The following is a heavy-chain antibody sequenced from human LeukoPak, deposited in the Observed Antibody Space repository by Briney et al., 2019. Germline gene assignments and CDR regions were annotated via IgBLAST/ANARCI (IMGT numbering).Heavy chain of an antibody. Sequence: PGGSLRLSCAVSGFIVSRNYMRWVRQAPGKGVEWVSVISGGGTTYYAVSVKGRFTMSRDYSKNTLYLHMNSLRADDTAVYFCARRGSNREDCSSTDCYGYGMDVWGQGTTVTVSS. J-gene: IGHJ6*02. V-gene: IGHV3-53*01. CDR2: ISGGGTT. CDR1: GFIVSRNY. D-gene: IGHD2-2*01. CDR3: ARRGSNREDCSSTDCYGYGMDV.